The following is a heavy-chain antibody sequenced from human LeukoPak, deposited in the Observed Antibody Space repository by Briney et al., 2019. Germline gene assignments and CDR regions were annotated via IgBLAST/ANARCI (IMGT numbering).Heavy chain of an antibody. V-gene: IGHV1-2*02. J-gene: IGHJ3*02. Sequence: AAVKVCCKASGYTFSDYYMHLMRQAPGQGMEWMGWINPNRGGTKYAQKYHGRVRLTRDTSISTAYMELHRVTSDDTAVSDRARRSRDGDSTKAASDIWGQGTIVTVP. CDR1: GYTFSDYY. CDR2: INPNRGGT. CDR3: ARRSRDGDSTKAASDI. D-gene: IGHD5-24*01.